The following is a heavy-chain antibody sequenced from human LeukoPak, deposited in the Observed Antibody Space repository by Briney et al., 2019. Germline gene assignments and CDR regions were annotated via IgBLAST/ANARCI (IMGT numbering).Heavy chain of an antibody. CDR2: IKSKTDGGTT. Sequence: PGGSLRLSCAASGFTFSSYAMSWVRQAPGKGLEWVGRIKSKTDGGTTDYAAPVKGRFTISRDDSKNTAYLQMNSLKTEDTAVYYCTSYPRTTSPYWGQGTLVTVSS. CDR1: GFTFSSYA. D-gene: IGHD2-2*01. CDR3: TSYPRTTSPY. J-gene: IGHJ4*02. V-gene: IGHV3-15*01.